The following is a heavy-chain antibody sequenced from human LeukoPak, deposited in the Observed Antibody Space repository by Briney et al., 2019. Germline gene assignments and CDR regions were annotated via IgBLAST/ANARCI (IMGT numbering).Heavy chain of an antibody. CDR2: ISAYNGNT. J-gene: IGHJ6*03. Sequence: EASVKVSCKASGYTFTSYGISWVRQAPGQGLEWMGWISAYNGNTNYAQKLQGRVTMTTDTSTSTAYMELGSLRSDDTAVYYCARGHRPDDHAYYYMDVWGKGTTVTVSS. CDR1: GYTFTSYG. D-gene: IGHD1-1*01. CDR3: ARGHRPDDHAYYYMDV. V-gene: IGHV1-18*01.